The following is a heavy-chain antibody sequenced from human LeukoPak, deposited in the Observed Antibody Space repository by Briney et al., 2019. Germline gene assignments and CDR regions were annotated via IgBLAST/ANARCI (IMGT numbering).Heavy chain of an antibody. D-gene: IGHD1-1*01. Sequence: VASVKGSCKASGGTFSSYAISWVRQAPGHGLEWMGGIIPIFGTANYAQKLQGRVTMTTDTSTSTAYMELRSLRSDGTAVYYCARDVGPRSPKTGRVDYWGQGTLVTVSS. J-gene: IGHJ4*02. CDR2: IIPIFGTA. V-gene: IGHV1-69*05. CDR3: ARDVGPRSPKTGRVDY. CDR1: GGTFSSYA.